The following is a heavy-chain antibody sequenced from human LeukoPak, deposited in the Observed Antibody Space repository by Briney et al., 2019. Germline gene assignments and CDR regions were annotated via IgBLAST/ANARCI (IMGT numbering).Heavy chain of an antibody. CDR1: GYTFTSYG. V-gene: IGHV1-18*01. Sequence: GASVKVFCKVSGYTFTSYGISWVRQAPGQGLEWMGWISAYNGNTNYAQKLQGRDTMTTDTSTSTAYMELRSLRSDDTAVYYCARDLPSRGYSSPYYYYGMDVRGQGTTVTVSS. D-gene: IGHD5-18*01. CDR3: ARDLPSRGYSSPYYYYGMDV. J-gene: IGHJ6*02. CDR2: ISAYNGNT.